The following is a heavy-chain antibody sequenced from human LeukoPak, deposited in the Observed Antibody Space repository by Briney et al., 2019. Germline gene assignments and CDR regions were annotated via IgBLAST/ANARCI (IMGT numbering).Heavy chain of an antibody. CDR3: ARDPDY. J-gene: IGHJ4*02. CDR2: IYYSGST. V-gene: IGHV4-59*01. Sequence: SETLSLTCAVYGRSFSGYYWSWIRQPPGKGLEWIGYIYYSGSTNYNPSLKSRVTISVDTSKNQFSLKLSSVTAADTAVYYCARDPDYWGQGTLVTVSS. CDR1: GRSFSGYY.